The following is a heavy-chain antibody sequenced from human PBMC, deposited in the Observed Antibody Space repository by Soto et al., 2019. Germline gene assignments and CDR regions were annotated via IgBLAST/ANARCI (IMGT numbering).Heavy chain of an antibody. V-gene: IGHV1-24*01. CDR1: GDTLSELS. Sequence: ASVKVSCKVSGDTLSELSRYWVRQAPGKGLEWMGGFDPEDGETVYAQKFQGRVSMTDDTSTDTAYMELSSLRSEDTAVYYCAAPYTTGFQAYDFWGQGTLVTVSS. D-gene: IGHD3-3*01. J-gene: IGHJ4*02. CDR2: FDPEDGET. CDR3: AAPYTTGFQAYDF.